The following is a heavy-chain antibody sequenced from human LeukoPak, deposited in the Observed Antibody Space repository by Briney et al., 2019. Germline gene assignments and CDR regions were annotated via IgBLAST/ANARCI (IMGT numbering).Heavy chain of an antibody. Sequence: SETLSLTCTVSGGSIGTYYWSWIRQPPGKGLEWIGYIYHSGDTKYNPSLKSRVTISVDTSKNQFSLRLRSVTAADTAVYYCAREGYSGHDFIYWGQGTLVTVSS. CDR3: AREGYSGHDFIY. J-gene: IGHJ4*02. CDR2: IYHSGDT. D-gene: IGHD5-12*01. CDR1: GGSIGTYY. V-gene: IGHV4-59*01.